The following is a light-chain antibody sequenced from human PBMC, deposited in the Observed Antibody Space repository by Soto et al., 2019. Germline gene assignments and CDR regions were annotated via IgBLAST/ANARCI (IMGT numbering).Light chain of an antibody. CDR2: VAS. J-gene: IGKJ4*01. V-gene: IGKV3-15*01. CDR1: QSVNSN. CDR3: QQYNVWPLT. Sequence: EIVMTQSPVTLSVSPGDRATLSCRASQSVNSNLAWYQHKPGQTPKLLIYVASTRATGIPARFSGSGSGTEFTPTISSLQSEDFAVYYWQQYNVWPLTFGGGTKVEFK.